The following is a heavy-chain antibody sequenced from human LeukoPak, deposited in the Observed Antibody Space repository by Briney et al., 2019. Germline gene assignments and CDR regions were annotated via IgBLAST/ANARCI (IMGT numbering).Heavy chain of an antibody. CDR3: ARTRGYYAYDY. J-gene: IGHJ4*02. Sequence: SETLSLTCTVSGGSISSYYWTWIRQPAGKGLEWIGRIYSSGNTNYNPSLKSQITMSIDTSKNQFSLKLSSVTAADTAVYYCARTRGYYAYDYWGQGTLVTVSS. V-gene: IGHV4-4*07. CDR2: IYSSGNT. D-gene: IGHD3-10*01. CDR1: GGSISSYY.